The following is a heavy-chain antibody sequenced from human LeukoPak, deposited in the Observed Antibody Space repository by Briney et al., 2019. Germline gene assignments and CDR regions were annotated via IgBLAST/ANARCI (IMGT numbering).Heavy chain of an antibody. CDR3: ARDKVAGVALYYYYGMDV. D-gene: IGHD6-19*01. V-gene: IGHV1-18*01. CDR1: GYTFTSYG. J-gene: IGHJ6*02. CDR2: ISAYNGNT. Sequence: GASVKVSCKASGYTFTSYGISWVRQAPGQGLEWMGWISAYNGNTNYAQKLQGRVTMTTDTSTSTAYMELRSLRSDDTAVYYCARDKVAGVALYYYYGMDVWGQGTTVTVSS.